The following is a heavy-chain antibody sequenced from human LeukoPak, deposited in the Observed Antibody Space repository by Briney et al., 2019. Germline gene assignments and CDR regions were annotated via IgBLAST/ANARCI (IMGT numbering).Heavy chain of an antibody. J-gene: IGHJ3*02. Sequence: PGGSLRLSCAASGFTVTNNYMSWVRQAPGKGLEWVSIIYSGGSILYADSVKGRSAISRDNSKNTLYLQMNSLRAEDTAVYYCARGGGYLSAFDIWGQGTMVTVSS. CDR2: IYSGGSI. CDR3: ARGGGYLSAFDI. CDR1: GFTVTNNY. D-gene: IGHD3-10*01. V-gene: IGHV3-53*01.